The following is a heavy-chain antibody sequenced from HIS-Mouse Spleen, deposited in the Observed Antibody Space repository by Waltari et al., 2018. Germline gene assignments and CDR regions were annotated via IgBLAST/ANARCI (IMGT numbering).Heavy chain of an antibody. CDR3: AREMIVVVISAFDI. CDR2: INHIGST. Sequence: QVQLQQWGAGPFKPSETLSLTCAVHAGSFRCYYWRRIRLPPGKGLEWIWEINHIGSTNYNPSLKSRVTISVDTSKNQFSLKLSSVTAADTAVYYCAREMIVVVISAFDIWGQGTMVTVSS. V-gene: IGHV4-34*01. CDR1: AGSFRCYY. J-gene: IGHJ3*02. D-gene: IGHD3-22*01.